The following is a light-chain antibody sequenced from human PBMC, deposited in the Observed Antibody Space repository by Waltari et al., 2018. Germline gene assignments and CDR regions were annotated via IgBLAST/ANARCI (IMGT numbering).Light chain of an antibody. CDR3: QQYYSLPWA. Sequence: HSQDSLAVSLGERATINCKSSQSVLFNFNNKNYLGWYQHKPGRPPKPLISWASTRESGVPDRFSGSGSGTDFNLTISSLQAEDVAVYYCQQYYSLPWAFGQGTKVEIK. CDR1: QSVLFNFNNKNY. CDR2: WAS. J-gene: IGKJ1*01. V-gene: IGKV4-1*01.